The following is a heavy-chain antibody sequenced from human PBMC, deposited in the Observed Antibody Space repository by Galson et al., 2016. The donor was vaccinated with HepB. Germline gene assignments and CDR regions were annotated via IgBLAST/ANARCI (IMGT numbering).Heavy chain of an antibody. D-gene: IGHD3-16*01. Sequence: ETLSLTCTVSGGSISSNNYHWGWIRQPPGKGLEWIGDITYGGSTLYNPSLKSRVTISVDTSKNQFSLKLNSVTATDTAVYFCAKWVSFGYSDVWGKGTTVTVSS. CDR2: ITYGGST. CDR3: AKWVSFGYSDV. V-gene: IGHV4-39*01. CDR1: GGSISSNNYH. J-gene: IGHJ6*04.